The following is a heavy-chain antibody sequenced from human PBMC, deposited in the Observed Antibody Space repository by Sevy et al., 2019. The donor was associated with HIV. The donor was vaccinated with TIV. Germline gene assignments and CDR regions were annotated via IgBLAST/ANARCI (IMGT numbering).Heavy chain of an antibody. CDR1: GYTFTGYY. CDR2: INPNSGGT. J-gene: IGHJ6*02. CDR3: ARPTSPHYYDSSMDV. V-gene: IGHV1-2*02. D-gene: IGHD3-22*01. Sequence: ASVNVSCKASGYTFTGYYMHWVRQAPGQGLEWMGWINPNSGGTNYAQKFQGRVTMTRDTSISTAYMELSRLRSDDTAVYYCARPTSPHYYDSSMDVWGQGTTVTVSS.